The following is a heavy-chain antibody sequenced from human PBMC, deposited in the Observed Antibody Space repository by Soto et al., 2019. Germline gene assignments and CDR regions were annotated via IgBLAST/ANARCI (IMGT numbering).Heavy chain of an antibody. J-gene: IGHJ5*02. D-gene: IGHD3-9*01. CDR1: GGSISSSN. Sequence: PSETLSLTCAVSGGSISSSNWWSWVRQPPGKGLEWVSAISGSGGSTYYADSVKGRFTISRDNSKNTLYLQMNSLRAEDTAVYYCAKDLLAGGSGNWFDPWGQGTLVTVSS. CDR3: AKDLLAGGSGNWFDP. V-gene: IGHV3-23*01. CDR2: ISGSGGST.